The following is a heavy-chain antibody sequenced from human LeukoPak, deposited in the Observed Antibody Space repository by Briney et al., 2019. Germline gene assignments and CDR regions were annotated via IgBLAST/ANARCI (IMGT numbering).Heavy chain of an antibody. D-gene: IGHD1-26*01. CDR3: ARAGDVGVVDY. J-gene: IGHJ4*02. CDR1: GFTFSSYW. V-gene: IGHV3-74*01. Sequence: GGSLRLSCAASGFTFSSYWMHWVRQAPGKGLVWVSRINIDGSSTTYADSVKGRFTISRNNAKNTLYLQMNRLRDDDTAVYYCARAGDVGVVDYWGQGTLVTVSS. CDR2: INIDGSST.